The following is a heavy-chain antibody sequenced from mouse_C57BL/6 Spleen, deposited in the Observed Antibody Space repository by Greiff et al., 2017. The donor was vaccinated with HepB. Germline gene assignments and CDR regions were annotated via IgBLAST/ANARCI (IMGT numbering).Heavy chain of an antibody. D-gene: IGHD1-3*01. CDR2: IRNKANGYTT. V-gene: IGHV7-3*01. Sequence: EVKLVESGGGLVQPGGSLSLSCAASGFTFTDYYMSWVRQPPGKALEWLGFIRNKANGYTTEYSASVKGRFTISRDNSESILYLHMNALRAEDSATYYCARSSLLNSPYYSAMDYWGQVTSVTVSS. CDR3: ARSSLLNSPYYSAMDY. J-gene: IGHJ4*01. CDR1: GFTFTDYY.